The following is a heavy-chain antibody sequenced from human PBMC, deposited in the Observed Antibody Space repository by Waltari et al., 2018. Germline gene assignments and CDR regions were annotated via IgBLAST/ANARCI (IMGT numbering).Heavy chain of an antibody. CDR1: GFTFDDSP. Sequence: EVQLVESGGVVVLPGGSLRLSCAASGFTFDDSPIHWVRQAPGKGLEWVSLISWDGGSTYYADSVKGRFTISRDNSKNSLYLQMNSLRTEDTALYYCAKALWGYSYGLGYWGQGTLVTVSS. J-gene: IGHJ4*02. D-gene: IGHD5-18*01. V-gene: IGHV3-43*01. CDR2: ISWDGGST. CDR3: AKALWGYSYGLGY.